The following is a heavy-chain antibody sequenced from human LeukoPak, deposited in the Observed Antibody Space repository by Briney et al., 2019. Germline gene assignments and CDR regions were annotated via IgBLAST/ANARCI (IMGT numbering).Heavy chain of an antibody. V-gene: IGHV3-30*18. CDR1: GFTFSSYG. Sequence: GGSLRLSCAVSGFTFSSYGMHWVRQAPGKGLEWVAVMSYDGSNKYYADSVKGRLTISRDNSKNTLYLQMSSLRAEDTAVYYCAKDPYYGSGSRRLNGMDVWGQGTTVTVSS. CDR2: MSYDGSNK. J-gene: IGHJ6*02. CDR3: AKDPYYGSGSRRLNGMDV. D-gene: IGHD3-10*01.